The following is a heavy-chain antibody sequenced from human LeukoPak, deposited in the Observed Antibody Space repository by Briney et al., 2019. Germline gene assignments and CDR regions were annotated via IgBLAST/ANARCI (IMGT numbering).Heavy chain of an antibody. CDR1: GGTFSSYA. Sequence: GASVKVSCKASGGTFSSYAISWVRQAPGQGLEWMGGIIPIFGTANYAQKFQGRVTITADEPTSTAYMELSSLRSEDTAVYYCAREHYYDSSGYFPFVRYYYGMDVWGQGTTVTVSS. CDR2: IIPIFGTA. V-gene: IGHV1-69*13. D-gene: IGHD3-22*01. CDR3: AREHYYDSSGYFPFVRYYYGMDV. J-gene: IGHJ6*02.